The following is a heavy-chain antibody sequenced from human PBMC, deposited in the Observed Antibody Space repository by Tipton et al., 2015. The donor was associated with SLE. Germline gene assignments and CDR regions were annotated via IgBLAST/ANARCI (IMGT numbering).Heavy chain of an antibody. CDR3: ARYGGPIPFNY. D-gene: IGHD4-23*01. Sequence: SLRLSCAASGFTFSSYSMNWVRQAPGKGLEWVSSISSSSSYIYYADSVKGRFTISRDNANNSLYLQMNSLRAEYTAGYYCARYGGPIPFNYWGQGTLVTVS. CDR1: GFTFSSYS. V-gene: IGHV3-21*03. CDR2: ISSSSSYI. J-gene: IGHJ4*02.